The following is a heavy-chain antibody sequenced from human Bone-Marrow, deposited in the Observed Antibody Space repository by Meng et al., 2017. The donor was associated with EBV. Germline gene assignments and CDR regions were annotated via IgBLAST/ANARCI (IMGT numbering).Heavy chain of an antibody. CDR3: ARPFPSWQSLRLDPFGA. V-gene: IGHV4-39*01. CDR2: VHYTGST. CDR1: GDSISSFYY. Sequence: HLQLRALGPGKVKPSDILCLSCTASGDSISSFYYWAWIRQPPGRGMEWIGSVHYTGSTYYSPSLKSRVTVSVDTSKNQFSLRLTSVTAADTAVYYCARPFPSWQSLRLDPFGAWGQGTLVTVSS. D-gene: IGHD4-17*01. J-gene: IGHJ5*02.